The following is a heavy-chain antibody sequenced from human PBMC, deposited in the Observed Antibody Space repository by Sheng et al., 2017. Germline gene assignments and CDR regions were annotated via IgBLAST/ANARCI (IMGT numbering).Heavy chain of an antibody. CDR2: SITVGAP. CDR1: GGSISSGGYS. CDR3: ARADDYGDCLDY. D-gene: IGHD4-17*01. Sequence: QVQLQESGPGLVKPSQTLSLTCAVSGGSISSGGYSWSWIRQPPGKGWSGLGISITVGAPTTTRPQXSSYHISRHVQDQFSLKLSSVTAADTAVYYCARADDYGDCLDYWGQGTLVT. V-gene: IGHV4-30-4*07. J-gene: IGHJ4*02.